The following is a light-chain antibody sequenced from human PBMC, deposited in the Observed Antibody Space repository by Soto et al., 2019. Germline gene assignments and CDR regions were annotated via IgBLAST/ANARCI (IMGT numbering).Light chain of an antibody. J-gene: IGKJ1*01. CDR3: HQATSGLRT. CDR1: QNVATN. Sequence: IVMTQFPVTLSMSPGDRATLSCRASQNVATNVAWYQQKPGQAPRLLIYGASIRATGVPARFSGSGSGTEFTLTIDSLQSEDFAVFYCHQATSGLRTFGRGTRVEV. CDR2: GAS. V-gene: IGKV3-15*01.